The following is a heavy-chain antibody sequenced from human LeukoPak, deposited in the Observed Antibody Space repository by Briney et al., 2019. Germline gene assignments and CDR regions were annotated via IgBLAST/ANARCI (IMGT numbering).Heavy chain of an antibody. CDR1: GGSISSYY. J-gene: IGHJ4*02. CDR3: ASQFG. V-gene: IGHV4-59*01. D-gene: IGHD3-16*01. CDR2: IYYSGNT. Sequence: ASETQSLTCTVSGGSISSYYWSWIRQPPGKGLEWIGYIYYSGNTNYNPSLKSRVTITVDTSKNQFSLKLTSVTAADTAVYYCASQFGWGQGTLVTVSS.